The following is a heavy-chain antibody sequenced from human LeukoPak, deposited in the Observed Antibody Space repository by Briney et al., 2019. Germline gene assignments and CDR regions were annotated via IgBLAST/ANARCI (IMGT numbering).Heavy chain of an antibody. V-gene: IGHV4-4*07. D-gene: IGHD2/OR15-2a*01. J-gene: IGHJ4*02. CDR1: NDSISSYH. CDR2: IYTTGST. Sequence: SETLSLTCTVSNDSISSYHWSWIRQPAGKGLEWIGRIYTTGSTNYNPSLKSRVTMSVDTSKNQFSLKLSSVTAADTAVYYCARDRIGTPTPYFDYWGQGTLVTVSS. CDR3: ARDRIGTPTPYFDY.